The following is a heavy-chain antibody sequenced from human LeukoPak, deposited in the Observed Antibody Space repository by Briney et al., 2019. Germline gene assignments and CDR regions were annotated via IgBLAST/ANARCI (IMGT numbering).Heavy chain of an antibody. Sequence: SVKVSCKASGGTFSSYAISWVRQAPGQGLEWMGGIIPIFGTANYAQKFQGRVTITTDESTSTAYMELSSLRSEDTAVYYCARSLNKNEGYCSSTSCYSSYYYYMDVWGKGTTVTVSS. D-gene: IGHD2-2*02. V-gene: IGHV1-69*05. CDR2: IIPIFGTA. CDR3: ARSLNKNEGYCSSTSCYSSYYYYMDV. J-gene: IGHJ6*03. CDR1: GGTFSSYA.